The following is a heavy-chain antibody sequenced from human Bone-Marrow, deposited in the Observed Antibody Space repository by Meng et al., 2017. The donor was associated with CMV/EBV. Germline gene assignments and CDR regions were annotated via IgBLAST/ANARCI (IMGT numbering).Heavy chain of an antibody. Sequence: SQTLSLTCANSGDSVSSNSAAWNWIRQSPSRGLEWLGRTYYRSKWYNDYAVSVKSRITINPDTSKNQFSLQLNSVTPEDTAVYYCASGADYYDRDYYYGMDVWGQGTTVTVSS. CDR3: ASGADYYDRDYYYGMDV. CDR1: GDSVSSNSAA. J-gene: IGHJ6*02. V-gene: IGHV6-1*01. CDR2: TYYRSKWYN. D-gene: IGHD3-22*01.